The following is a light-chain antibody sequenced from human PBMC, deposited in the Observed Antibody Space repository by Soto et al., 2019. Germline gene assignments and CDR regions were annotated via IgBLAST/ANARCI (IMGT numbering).Light chain of an antibody. Sequence: QSVLTQSPSASASLGASVKLTCSLSSRHTNYAIAWHQVQPEKGPRYLMKINSDGRHIKGDGIPDRFSGSSSGAERYLTISRLRSEDEADYYCLTWGPGIWVFGGGTKLTVL. CDR3: LTWGPGIWV. V-gene: IGLV4-69*01. CDR1: SRHTNYA. CDR2: INSDGRH. J-gene: IGLJ3*02.